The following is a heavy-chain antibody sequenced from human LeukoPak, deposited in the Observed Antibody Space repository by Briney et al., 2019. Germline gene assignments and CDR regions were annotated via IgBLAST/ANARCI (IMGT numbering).Heavy chain of an antibody. V-gene: IGHV3-30*02. J-gene: IGHJ4*02. CDR1: GFTFSTYG. CDR2: IRYDGSNK. D-gene: IGHD3-16*01. Sequence: GGSLRLSCAASGFTFSTYGMSWVRQAPGKGLEWVAFIRYDGSNKYYADSVKGRFTISRDNSKNTLYLQMNSLRAEDTAVYYCARDWMGAADYWGQGTLVTVSS. CDR3: ARDWMGAADY.